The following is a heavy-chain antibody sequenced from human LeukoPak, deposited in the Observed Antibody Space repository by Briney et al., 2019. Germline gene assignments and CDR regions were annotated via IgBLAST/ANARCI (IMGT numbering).Heavy chain of an antibody. CDR1: GFTFSSYW. CDR3: ARDRDIVVLKGPRYSPLDV. D-gene: IGHD2-2*01. Sequence: GGSLRLSCAASGFTFSSYWMSWVRQAPGKGLEWVANIKQDGSEKYYVDSVKGRFTISRDNAKNSLYLQMNSLRAEDTAVYHCARDRDIVVLKGPRYSPLDVWGQGTTVTVSS. J-gene: IGHJ6*02. V-gene: IGHV3-7*01. CDR2: IKQDGSEK.